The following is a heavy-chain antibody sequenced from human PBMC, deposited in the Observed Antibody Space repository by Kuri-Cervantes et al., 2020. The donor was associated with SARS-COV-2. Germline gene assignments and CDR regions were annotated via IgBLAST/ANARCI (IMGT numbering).Heavy chain of an antibody. CDR2: IRYDGSNK. Sequence: GESLKISCAASGFTFSSYGMHWVRQAPGKGLEWVAFIRYDGSNKYYADSVKGRFTISRDNSKNTLYLQMNSLRAEDTAVYYRARGLTTVTTLDFQHWGQGTLVTVSS. V-gene: IGHV3-30*02. CDR1: GFTFSSYG. D-gene: IGHD4-17*01. CDR3: ARGLTTVTTLDFQH. J-gene: IGHJ1*01.